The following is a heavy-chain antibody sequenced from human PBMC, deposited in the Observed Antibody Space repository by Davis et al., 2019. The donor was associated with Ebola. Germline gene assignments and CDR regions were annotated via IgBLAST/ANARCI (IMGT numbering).Heavy chain of an antibody. D-gene: IGHD2-2*01. J-gene: IGHJ4*02. CDR2: IFPDDSDA. CDR1: GYDFSSPW. Sequence: GESLKISCKGSGYDFSSPWNALGRQIPGKGLECMCFIFPDDSDATSSPSYHGPVTFSVDKSIRTAYLHWNSLKASATATYYCARQGTTSWDSWGQGNLVTVSS. CDR3: ARQGTTSWDS. V-gene: IGHV5-51*01.